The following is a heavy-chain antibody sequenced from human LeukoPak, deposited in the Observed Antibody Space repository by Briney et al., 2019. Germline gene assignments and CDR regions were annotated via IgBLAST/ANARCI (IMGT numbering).Heavy chain of an antibody. D-gene: IGHD5-12*01. CDR3: ASSSVATSPTFWFDS. CDR2: IFPIFGTA. V-gene: IGHV1-69*06. Sequence: SVKVSCKASLGTFSSYAISSVRQAPGQGLEWMGGIFPIFGTANYAQKFQGRVTMTANKSTSTAYMELSSLRSEDTAVYYCASSSVATSPTFWFDSWGQGTLVTVSS. CDR1: LGTFSSYA. J-gene: IGHJ5*01.